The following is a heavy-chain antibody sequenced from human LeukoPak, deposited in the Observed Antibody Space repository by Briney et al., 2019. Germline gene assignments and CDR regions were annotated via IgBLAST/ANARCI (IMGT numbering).Heavy chain of an antibody. V-gene: IGHV4-34*01. CDR2: INDSGTI. Sequence: SETLSLTCAVYGGSFSNYYWSWIRQSPGMGLEWIGEINDSGTINYNPSLMSRVTISLGKSKNQFSLRLSSATAADTAVYYCARRWNYGRNYYIDVWGKGATVSVSS. CDR1: GGSFSNYY. D-gene: IGHD1-7*01. CDR3: ARRWNYGRNYYIDV. J-gene: IGHJ6*03.